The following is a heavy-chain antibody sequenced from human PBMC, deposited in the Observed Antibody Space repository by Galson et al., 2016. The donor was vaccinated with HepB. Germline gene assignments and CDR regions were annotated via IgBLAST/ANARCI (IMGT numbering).Heavy chain of an antibody. CDR3: ARERPGVAGIDY. V-gene: IGHV3-33*01. CDR2: IWYDGSNK. Sequence: SLRLSCAASGFTFSSYGMYWVRQAPGKGLERVAVIWYDGSNKDYADSVKGRFTISRDNSKNTLYLQMHSLGVEDTAVYYCARERPGVAGIDYWGQGTLVTVSS. CDR1: GFTFSSYG. J-gene: IGHJ4*02. D-gene: IGHD6-19*01.